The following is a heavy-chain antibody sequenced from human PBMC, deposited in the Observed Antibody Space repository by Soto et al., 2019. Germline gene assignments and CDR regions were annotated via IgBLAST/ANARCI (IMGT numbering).Heavy chain of an antibody. V-gene: IGHV3-49*03. Sequence: GGSLRLSCTASGFTFGDYAMSWFRQAPGKGLEWVGFIRSKAYGGTTEYAASVKGRFTISRDDSKSIAYLQMNSLKTEDTAVYYCTSASSGYDILTGYYGYYYYYMDVWGKGTTVTVSS. D-gene: IGHD3-9*01. CDR2: IRSKAYGGTT. J-gene: IGHJ6*03. CDR1: GFTFGDYA. CDR3: TSASSGYDILTGYYGYYYYYMDV.